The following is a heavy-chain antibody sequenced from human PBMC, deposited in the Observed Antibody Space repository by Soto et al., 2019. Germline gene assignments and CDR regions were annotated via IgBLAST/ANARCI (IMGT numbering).Heavy chain of an antibody. Sequence: GESLKISCKGSGYSFTSYWIGWVRQMPGKGLEWMGIIYPGDSDTRYSPSFQGQVTISADKSISTAYLQWSSLKASDTAMYYCRALKPGLVDYDWYFDLWGRGTLVTVSS. J-gene: IGHJ2*01. CDR3: RALKPGLVDYDWYFDL. CDR1: GYSFTSYW. V-gene: IGHV5-51*01. D-gene: IGHD4-17*01. CDR2: IYPGDSDT.